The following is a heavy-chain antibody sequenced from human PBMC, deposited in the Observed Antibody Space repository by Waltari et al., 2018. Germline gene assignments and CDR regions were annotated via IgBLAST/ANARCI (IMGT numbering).Heavy chain of an antibody. CDR2: DSAYNGNT. CDR1: GYTFTSYG. J-gene: IGHJ4*02. D-gene: IGHD3-22*01. V-gene: IGHV1-18*01. CDR3: ARDGLYYDSSGYYYAPGEY. Sequence: QVQLVQSGAEVKKPGASVKVSCKASGYTFTSYGISWVRQAPGQGLEWMGWDSAYNGNTNYAQKLQGRVTMTTDTSTSTAYMELRSLRSDDTAVYYCARDGLYYDSSGYYYAPGEYWGQGTLVTVSS.